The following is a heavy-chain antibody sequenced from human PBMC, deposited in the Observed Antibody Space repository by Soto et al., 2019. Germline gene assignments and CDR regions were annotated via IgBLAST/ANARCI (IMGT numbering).Heavy chain of an antibody. CDR1: GVTCRSYG. CDR2: IWYDGSNK. CDR3: ARGPLGPLGLPDY. V-gene: IGHV3-33*01. Sequence: GESLKISFAASGVTCRSYGMHWVRQAPGKGLGWVAVIWYDGSNKYYADSVKGRFTISRDNSKNTLYLQMNSLRAEDTAVYYCARGPLGPLGLPDYWGQGTLVTVSS. J-gene: IGHJ4*02. D-gene: IGHD7-27*01.